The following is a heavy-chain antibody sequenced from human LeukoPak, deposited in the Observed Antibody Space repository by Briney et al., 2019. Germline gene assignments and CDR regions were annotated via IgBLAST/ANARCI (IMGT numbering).Heavy chain of an antibody. CDR3: AKCPNDAFDI. CDR2: IYYSGTT. J-gene: IGHJ3*02. Sequence: EWIGTIYYSGTTYYNPSLKSRVTISLDTSKNHFSLKLSSVTAADTAVYYCAKCPNDAFDIWGQGTMVTVSS. V-gene: IGHV4-39*02. D-gene: IGHD2-2*01.